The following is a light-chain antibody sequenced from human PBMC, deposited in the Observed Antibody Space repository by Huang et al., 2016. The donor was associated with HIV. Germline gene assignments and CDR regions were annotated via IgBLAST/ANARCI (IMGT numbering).Light chain of an antibody. J-gene: IGKJ3*01. V-gene: IGKV3-11*01. CDR2: DTS. CDR1: QSVSSS. CDR3: QQRSNWPLFT. Sequence: EIVLTQSPATLSLSPGERATLSCKASQSVSSSLAWYKQKPGQAPRLLIYDTSNRATGIPARFSGSESGTDFTITISSLEPEDFAVYYCQQRSNWPLFTFGPGTKVDIK.